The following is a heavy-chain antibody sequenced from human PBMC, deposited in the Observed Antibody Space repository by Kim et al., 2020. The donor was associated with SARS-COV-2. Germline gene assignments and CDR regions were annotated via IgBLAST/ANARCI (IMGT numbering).Heavy chain of an antibody. CDR2: INHSGST. V-gene: IGHV4-34*01. CDR3: ARREDSSGFMWTYYYGMDV. CDR1: GGSFSGYY. J-gene: IGHJ6*02. D-gene: IGHD6-19*01. Sequence: SETLSLTCAVYGGSFSGYYWSWIRQPPGKGLEWIGEINHSGSTNYNPSLKSRVTISVDTSKNQFSLKLSSVTAADTAVYYCARREDSSGFMWTYYYGMDVWGQGTTVTVSS.